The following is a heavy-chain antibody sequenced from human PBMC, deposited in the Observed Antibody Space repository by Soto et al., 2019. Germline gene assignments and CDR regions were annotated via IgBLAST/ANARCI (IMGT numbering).Heavy chain of an antibody. V-gene: IGHV3-23*05. CDR1: GFIFGIDV. J-gene: IGHJ4*02. CDR3: ARFQQLGY. D-gene: IGHD6-6*01. Sequence: GGSLRLSCVASGFIFGIDVMSWARQVPGKGLEWVSTISAGGTDTFYADSVKGRFTISRDSSKNTLYLQMRSLRVEDTAVYYCARFQQLGYWGQGTLVTVSS. CDR2: ISAGGTDT.